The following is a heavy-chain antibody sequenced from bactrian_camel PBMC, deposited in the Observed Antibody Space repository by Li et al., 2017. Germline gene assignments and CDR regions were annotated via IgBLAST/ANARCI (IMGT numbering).Heavy chain of an antibody. J-gene: IGHJ4*01. CDR2: FYPGSGFT. CDR3: AADVRGSGSCHTQVDYTY. D-gene: IGHD2*01. V-gene: IGHV3S54*01. Sequence: QLVESGGGAVQAGGSLRLSCVASGDGLDHNCMGWFRQAPGKEREAIAAFYPGSGFTYYTDSVKGRFIISRDKAKNALYLQMDNLKSEDSAMYYCAADVRGSGSCHTQVDYTYWGQGTQVTVS. CDR1: GDGLDHNC.